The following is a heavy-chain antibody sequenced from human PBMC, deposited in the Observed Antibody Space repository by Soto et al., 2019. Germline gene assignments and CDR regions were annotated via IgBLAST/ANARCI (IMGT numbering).Heavy chain of an antibody. J-gene: IGHJ4*02. Sequence: SETLSLTCTVSGGSISSYYWSWIRQPPGKGLEWIGYIYYSGSTNYNPSLKSRVTISVDTSKNQFSLKLSSVTAADTAVYYCARRAVVAEGGTMPVYYFDYWGQGTLVTVSS. CDR2: IYYSGST. V-gene: IGHV4-59*01. CDR3: ARRAVVAEGGTMPVYYFDY. CDR1: GGSISSYY. D-gene: IGHD2-15*01.